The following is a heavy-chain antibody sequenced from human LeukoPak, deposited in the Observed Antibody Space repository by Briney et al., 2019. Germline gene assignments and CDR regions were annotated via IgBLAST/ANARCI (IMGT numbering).Heavy chain of an antibody. D-gene: IGHD2-21*01. CDR3: AKARSVGPLFYYYSMDV. Sequence: PGGSLRLSCAASGFTFFSYGLHWVRQAPGKGLEWVAVMSDDGSSQYYADSVKGRFTISRDNSKNTLYLQMNSLRAEDTAVYYCAKARSVGPLFYYYSMDVWGQGTTVTVSS. J-gene: IGHJ6*02. CDR1: GFTFFSYG. V-gene: IGHV3-30*18. CDR2: MSDDGSSQ.